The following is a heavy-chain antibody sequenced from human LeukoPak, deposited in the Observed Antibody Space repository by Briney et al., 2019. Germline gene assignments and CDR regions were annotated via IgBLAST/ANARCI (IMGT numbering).Heavy chain of an antibody. V-gene: IGHV3-15*01. J-gene: IGHJ3*02. Sequence: PGGSLRLSCAASGFSFRNAWMSWVRQAPGKGLERVCRIKSKTDGGTTDYAAPVKGRFTISRDDSKNTLYLQMNSLKTEDTAVYYCTTVWNCGGDCSDAFDIWGQGTMVTVSS. CDR2: IKSKTDGGTT. D-gene: IGHD2-21*02. CDR1: GFSFRNAW. CDR3: TTVWNCGGDCSDAFDI.